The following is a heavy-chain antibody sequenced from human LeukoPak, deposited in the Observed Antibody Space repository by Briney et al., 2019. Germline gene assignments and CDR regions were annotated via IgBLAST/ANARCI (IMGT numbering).Heavy chain of an antibody. CDR3: TTDDYYYGSGSYCPLGSY. D-gene: IGHD3-10*01. CDR1: AFTFSNAY. Sequence: GGSLRLSCAASAFTFSNAYMSWVRQAPGKGLEWVGRIKSKTDGGKIDYAAPVKGRFTISRDDSKSTLYLQMNSLKTEDTAVYYCTTDDYYYGSGSYCPLGSYWGQGTLVTVSS. J-gene: IGHJ4*02. V-gene: IGHV3-15*01. CDR2: IKSKTDGGKI.